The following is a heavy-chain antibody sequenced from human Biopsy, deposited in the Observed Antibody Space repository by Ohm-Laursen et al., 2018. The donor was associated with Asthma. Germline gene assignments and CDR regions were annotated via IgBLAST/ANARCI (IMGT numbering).Heavy chain of an antibody. D-gene: IGHD3-3*01. Sequence: GTLSLTCAVYGGSFSAYYWSWIRQPPGQGLEWIAEINHSGSTNYNPSLKSRVTMSVDTSKNQLFLNLSSVTAADTAVYYCARAASTTVFWSGYSHNWFDPWGQGTLVTVSS. J-gene: IGHJ5*02. CDR3: ARAASTTVFWSGYSHNWFDP. CDR2: INHSGST. V-gene: IGHV4-34*01. CDR1: GGSFSAYY.